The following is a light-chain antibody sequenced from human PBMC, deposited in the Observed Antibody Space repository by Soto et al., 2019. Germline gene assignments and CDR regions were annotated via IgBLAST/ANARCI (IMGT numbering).Light chain of an antibody. CDR3: QQYNSYSRT. V-gene: IGKV1-5*03. Sequence: DIQMTQSPSTLSASVGDRVTITCRASQSISSWVAWYQQKPGKAPKLLIYKASSLESGVPSRFSGSGSGTEFTLTICSLQPDDFATYYCQQYNSYSRTFGQGTKVEIK. CDR1: QSISSW. J-gene: IGKJ1*01. CDR2: KAS.